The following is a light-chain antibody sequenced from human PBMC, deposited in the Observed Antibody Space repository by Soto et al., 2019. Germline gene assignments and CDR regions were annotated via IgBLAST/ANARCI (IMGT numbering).Light chain of an antibody. CDR2: STN. CDR3: VLYMGSGIWV. CDR1: SGSVSTSYY. V-gene: IGLV8-61*01. Sequence: QTVVTQEPSFSVSPGRTVTLTCGLSSGSVSTSYYPSWYQQTPGQAPRTLIYSTNTRSSGVPDRFSGSIHGNKAALTITGAQADDESDYYCVLYMGSGIWVFGGGTKLTVL. J-gene: IGLJ3*02.